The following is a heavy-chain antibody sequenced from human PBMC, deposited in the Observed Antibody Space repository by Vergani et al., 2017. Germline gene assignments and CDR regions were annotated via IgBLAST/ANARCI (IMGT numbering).Heavy chain of an antibody. J-gene: IGHJ3*01. V-gene: IGHV4-61*02. Sequence: QVQLQESGPGLVKPSQTLSLTCTVSGASINNDFYYWHWIRQPAGKGLEWIGRIYVSGITDYNSSLQSRVAMSVDTSKNTFSLTLTSVTSADTAVYYCARNNKQLRPRAYELWGQGTMVTVSS. CDR1: GASINNDFYY. CDR3: ARNNKQLRPRAYEL. D-gene: IGHD3-16*01. CDR2: IYVSGIT.